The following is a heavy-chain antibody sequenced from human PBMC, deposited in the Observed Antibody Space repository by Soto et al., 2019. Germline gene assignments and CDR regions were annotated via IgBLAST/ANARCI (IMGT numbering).Heavy chain of an antibody. V-gene: IGHV1-69*06. D-gene: IGHD2-2*02. Sequence: GASVKVSCKASGGTFSSYAISWVRQAPGQGLEWMGGIIPIFGTANYAQKFQGRVTITANKSTSTAYMELSSLRSEDTAVYYCARVSQWDIVVVPAAIPYPYYYYGMDVWGQGTTVTVSS. CDR2: IIPIFGTA. J-gene: IGHJ6*02. CDR1: GGTFSSYA. CDR3: ARVSQWDIVVVPAAIPYPYYYYGMDV.